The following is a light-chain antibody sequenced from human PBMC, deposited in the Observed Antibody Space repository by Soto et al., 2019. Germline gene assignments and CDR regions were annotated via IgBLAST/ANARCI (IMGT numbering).Light chain of an antibody. CDR3: QQRSNWPPIT. CDR1: QSVSRY. J-gene: IGKJ5*01. CDR2: DAS. Sequence: EIVLTQSPATLSLSPGERATLSCRASQSVSRYLAWYQQKPGQAPRLLIYDASNRATGIPARFSGSGSGTDFTLTIRSLEPEDFAVYYCQQRSNWPPITFGQGTRREIK. V-gene: IGKV3-11*01.